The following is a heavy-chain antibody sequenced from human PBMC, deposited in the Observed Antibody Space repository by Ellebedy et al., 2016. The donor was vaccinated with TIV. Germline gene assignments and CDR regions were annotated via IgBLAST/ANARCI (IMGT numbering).Heavy chain of an antibody. V-gene: IGHV2-70*13. J-gene: IGHJ6*02. CDR1: GFSLSTSGVG. CDR2: IDWDDDK. Sequence: SGPTLVKPTQTLTLTCTFSGFSLSTSGVGVSWTRQPPGKALEWLALIDWDDDKYYTTSLKTRLTISKDTSKNQVVLTMTNMDPVDTGTYYCARILGLAGTGDYYYGMDVWGQGTTVTVSS. D-gene: IGHD6-19*01. CDR3: ARILGLAGTGDYYYGMDV.